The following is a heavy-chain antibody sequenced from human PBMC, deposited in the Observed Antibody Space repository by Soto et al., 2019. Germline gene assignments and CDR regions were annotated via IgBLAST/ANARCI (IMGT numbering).Heavy chain of an antibody. V-gene: IGHV1-18*01. D-gene: IGHD2-8*01. CDR3: AKNGQPPYYYYGMDV. Sequence: QGQLVQSGPEVKKPGASVKVSCKASGYTFSRYGISWVRQAPGQGLEWMGWVSDYNGDTKYAQKVQGRVTMTVDTPTDTAYMELRSLPSDDTAKYYCAKNGQPPYYYYGMDVWGQGTTVTVSS. CDR1: GYTFSRYG. J-gene: IGHJ6*02. CDR2: VSDYNGDT.